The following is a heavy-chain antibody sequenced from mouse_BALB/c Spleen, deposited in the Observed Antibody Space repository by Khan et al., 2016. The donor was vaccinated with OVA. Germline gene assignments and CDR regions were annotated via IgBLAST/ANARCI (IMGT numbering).Heavy chain of an antibody. Sequence: EVQLQQSGAELVKPGASVKLSCTASGFNIKDTHMHWVKQRPEQGLEWIGRIDPANDNSKYDPRFQGKATITADTSSNTAYLHLSSQTFKDTAVSSSAPAGTGDYFDYWGQGTTLTVSS. CDR3: APAGTGDYFDY. V-gene: IGHV14-3*02. CDR1: GFNIKDTH. J-gene: IGHJ2*01. D-gene: IGHD4-1*01. CDR2: IDPANDNS.